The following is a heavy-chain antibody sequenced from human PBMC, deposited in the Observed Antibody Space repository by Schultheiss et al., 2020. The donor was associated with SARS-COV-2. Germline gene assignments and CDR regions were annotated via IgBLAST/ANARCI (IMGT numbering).Heavy chain of an antibody. CDR2: IYYSGST. J-gene: IGHJ4*02. CDR3: ARGLSGKLDY. CDR1: GGSISSYY. Sequence: SETLSLTCTVSGGSISSYYWSWIRQPPGKGLEWIGSIYYSGSTYYNPSLKSRVTISVDTSKNQFSLKLSSVTAADTAVYYCARGLSGKLDYWGQGTLVTVSS. D-gene: IGHD1-7*01. V-gene: IGHV4-39*07.